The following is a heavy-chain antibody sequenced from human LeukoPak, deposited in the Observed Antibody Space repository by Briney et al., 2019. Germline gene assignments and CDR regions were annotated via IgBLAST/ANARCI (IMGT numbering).Heavy chain of an antibody. CDR1: GFTFSSYG. J-gene: IGHJ4*02. V-gene: IGHV3-30*02. CDR3: AKRGLSDSSGYYPPPYYFDY. D-gene: IGHD3-22*01. Sequence: GGSLRLSCAASGFTFSSYGMHWVRQAPGKGLEWVAFIRYDGSNKYYADSVKGRFTISRDNSKNTLYLQMNSLRAEDTAVYYCAKRGLSDSSGYYPPPYYFDYWGQGTLVTVSS. CDR2: IRYDGSNK.